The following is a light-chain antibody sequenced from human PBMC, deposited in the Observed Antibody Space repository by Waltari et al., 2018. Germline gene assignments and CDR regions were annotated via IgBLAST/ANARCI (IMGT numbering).Light chain of an antibody. CDR1: QTVGSN. Sequence: EIVMTQSPATLSVSPGERATLSCRASQTVGSNLAWYQQNPGQAPRLLIYSASTRATGIPARFSGSGSGTEFTLTISSLQSEDFAVYYCQQYNNWPPYTFGQGTKL. V-gene: IGKV3-15*01. CDR2: SAS. CDR3: QQYNNWPPYT. J-gene: IGKJ2*01.